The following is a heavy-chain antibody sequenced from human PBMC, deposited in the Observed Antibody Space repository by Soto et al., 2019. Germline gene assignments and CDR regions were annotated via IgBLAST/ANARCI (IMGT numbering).Heavy chain of an antibody. D-gene: IGHD1-26*01. J-gene: IGHJ4*02. V-gene: IGHV3-33*01. Sequence: QVQLVESGGGVVQPGRSLRLSCAASGFTFSSYGMHWVRQAPGKGLEWVAVIWYDGSNKYYADSLKGRFTISRDNSKNTLYLQMTSLRAEDTAVYYCARWYSGSYYFDYWGQGTLVTVSS. CDR1: GFTFSSYG. CDR2: IWYDGSNK. CDR3: ARWYSGSYYFDY.